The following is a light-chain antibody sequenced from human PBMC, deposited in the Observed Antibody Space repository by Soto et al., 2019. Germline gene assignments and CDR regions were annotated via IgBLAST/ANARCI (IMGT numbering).Light chain of an antibody. CDR2: RNN. CDR3: AAWDDSLSVHVV. V-gene: IGLV1-47*01. Sequence: QSELTQPPSASGTPGQRVTISCSGSSSNIGSNYVYWYQQLPGTAPKLLIYRNNQRPSGVPDRFSGSKSGTSASLAISGLRSEDEADYYCAAWDDSLSVHVVFGGGTQLTVL. J-gene: IGLJ2*01. CDR1: SSNIGSNY.